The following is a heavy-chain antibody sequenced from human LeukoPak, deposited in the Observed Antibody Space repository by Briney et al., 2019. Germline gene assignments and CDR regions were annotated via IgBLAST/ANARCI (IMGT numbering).Heavy chain of an antibody. CDR3: ANLYSSSWQFDY. CDR1: GGSISSSSYY. CDR2: IYYSGST. J-gene: IGHJ4*02. Sequence: SETLSLTCTVSGGSISSSSYYWGWIRQPPGKGLERIGSIYYSGSTYYNPSLKSRVTISVDTSKNQFSLKLSSVTAADTAVYYCANLYSSSWQFDYWGQGTLVTVSS. V-gene: IGHV4-39*07. D-gene: IGHD6-13*01.